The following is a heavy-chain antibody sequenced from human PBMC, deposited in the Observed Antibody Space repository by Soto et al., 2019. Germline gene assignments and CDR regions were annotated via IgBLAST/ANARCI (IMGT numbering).Heavy chain of an antibody. CDR1: GYIFTNND. J-gene: IGHJ5*02. CDR3: ARMASCGSLNWFDP. Sequence: GASVKVTCKASGYIFTNNDVSWVRQATGQGLEWMGWMNPGSGDTGYAQKFQGRVTMTRNISIATAYMELSSLRADDTAIYYCARMASCGSLNWFDPSGQVTLVTVSS. CDR2: MNPGSGDT. V-gene: IGHV1-8*01. D-gene: IGHD5-18*01.